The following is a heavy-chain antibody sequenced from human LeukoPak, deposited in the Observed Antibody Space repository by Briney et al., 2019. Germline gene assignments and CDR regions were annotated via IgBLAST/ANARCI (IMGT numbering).Heavy chain of an antibody. Sequence: GGSLRLSCAASGFTFDDYAMHWVRQAPGKGLEWVSGISWNSGSIGYADSVKGRFTISRDNAKNSLYLQMNSLRAEDTALYYCARTARGYYDSSGTTAYYYYYGMGVWGQGTTVTVSS. J-gene: IGHJ6*02. CDR2: ISWNSGSI. CDR3: ARTARGYYDSSGTTAYYYYYGMGV. D-gene: IGHD3-22*01. CDR1: GFTFDDYA. V-gene: IGHV3-9*01.